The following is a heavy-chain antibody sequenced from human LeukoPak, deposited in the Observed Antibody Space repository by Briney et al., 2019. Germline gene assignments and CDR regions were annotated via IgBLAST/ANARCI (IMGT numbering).Heavy chain of an antibody. Sequence: GGSLRLSCAASGFTFSTYAMSWVRQAPGKGLEWVSLISGSGGSTYYADSVKGRFTISRDNSKNMLYLQMNSLGAEDTAVYYCAKHSGSYYSPFDPWGQGTLVTVSS. CDR2: ISGSGGST. CDR3: AKHSGSYYSPFDP. J-gene: IGHJ5*02. CDR1: GFTFSTYA. D-gene: IGHD3-10*01. V-gene: IGHV3-23*01.